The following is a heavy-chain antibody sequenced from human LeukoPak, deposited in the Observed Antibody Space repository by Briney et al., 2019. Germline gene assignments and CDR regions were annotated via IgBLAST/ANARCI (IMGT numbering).Heavy chain of an antibody. CDR2: IKQDGTEK. J-gene: IGHJ4*02. Sequence: PGGSLRLSCTASGFTFSSSWMSWVRQAPGKGLEWAANIKQDGTEKYYVNSVKGRFTISRDNAKNSLYLQMNSLRAEDTAVYYCARDMYGGTDYWGQGTLATVSS. D-gene: IGHD2-8*01. V-gene: IGHV3-7*01. CDR1: GFTFSSSW. CDR3: ARDMYGGTDY.